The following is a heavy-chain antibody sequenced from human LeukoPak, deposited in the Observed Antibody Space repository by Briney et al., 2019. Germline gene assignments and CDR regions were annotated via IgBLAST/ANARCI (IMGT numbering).Heavy chain of an antibody. CDR2: IYYSGST. V-gene: IGHV4-31*03. D-gene: IGHD4-23*01. CDR3: ASTVVDYFDY. J-gene: IGHJ4*02. Sequence: SETLSLTCTVPGGSISSGGYYWSWIRQHPGKGLEWIGYIYYSGSTYYNPSLKSRVTISVDTSKNQFSLKLSSVTAADTAVYYCASTVVDYFDYWGQGTLVTVSS. CDR1: GGSISSGGYY.